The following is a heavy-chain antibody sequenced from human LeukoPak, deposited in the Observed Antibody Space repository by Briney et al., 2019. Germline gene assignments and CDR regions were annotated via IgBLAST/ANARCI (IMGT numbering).Heavy chain of an antibody. CDR3: ARGSREVVVVVADFDY. J-gene: IGHJ4*02. CDR1: GYTFTNYA. Sequence: ASVKVSCKASGYTFTNYAMNWARQAPGQGLEWMGWINPNSGGTNYAQKFQGRVTMTRDTSISTAYMELSRLRSDDTAVYYCARGSREVVVVVADFDYWGQGTLVTVSS. V-gene: IGHV1-2*02. CDR2: INPNSGGT. D-gene: IGHD2-15*01.